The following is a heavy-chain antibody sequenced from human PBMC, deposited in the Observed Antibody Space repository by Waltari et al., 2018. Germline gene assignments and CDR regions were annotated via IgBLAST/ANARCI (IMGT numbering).Heavy chain of an antibody. CDR2: INHSGST. CDR1: GGSFSGYY. CDR3: ARVGIAARPSVIDY. Sequence: QVQLQQWGAGLLKPSETLSLTCAVYGGSFSGYYWSWIRQPPGKGLEWIGEINHSGSTNYNPSLKSLVTISVDTSKNQFSLKLSSVTAADTAVYYCARVGIAARPSVIDYWGQGTLVTVSS. D-gene: IGHD6-6*01. V-gene: IGHV4-34*01. J-gene: IGHJ4*02.